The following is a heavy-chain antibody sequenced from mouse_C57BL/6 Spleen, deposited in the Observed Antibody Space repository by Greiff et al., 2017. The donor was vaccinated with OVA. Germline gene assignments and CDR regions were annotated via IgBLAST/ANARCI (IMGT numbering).Heavy chain of an antibody. V-gene: IGHV1-50*01. D-gene: IGHD1-1*01. J-gene: IGHJ1*03. CDR3: ARHGSSLGDYWYFDV. CDR2: IDPSDSYT. CDR1: GYTFTSYW. Sequence: QVQLQQPGAELVKPGASVKLSCKASGYTFTSYWMQWVKQRPGQGLEWIGEIDPSDSYTNYNQKFKGKATLTVDTSSSTAYMQLSSLTSEDSAVYYCARHGSSLGDYWYFDVWGTGTTVTVSS.